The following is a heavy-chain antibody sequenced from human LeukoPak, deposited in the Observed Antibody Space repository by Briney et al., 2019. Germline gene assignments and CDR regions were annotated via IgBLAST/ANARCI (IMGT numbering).Heavy chain of an antibody. CDR1: GGSMSSHY. J-gene: IGHJ4*02. CDR3: AGDRNRSWYYY. Sequence: PSETLSLTCTVSGGSMSSHYWSWIRQPPGKGLEYIGYIYYSGSTNYNPSLESRVTISVDTSKNQFSLKLSSVTAADTAIYYCAGDRNRSWYYYWGQGTLVTVSS. D-gene: IGHD6-13*01. V-gene: IGHV4-59*11. CDR2: IYYSGST.